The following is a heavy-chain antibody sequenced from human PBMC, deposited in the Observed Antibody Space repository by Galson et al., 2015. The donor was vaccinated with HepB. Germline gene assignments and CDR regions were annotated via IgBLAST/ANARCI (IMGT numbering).Heavy chain of an antibody. J-gene: IGHJ1*01. CDR3: AKDHYDSSGYYSSAEYFQH. V-gene: IGHV3-23*01. CDR1: GFTFSSYA. CDR2: ISGSGGST. Sequence: SLRLSCAASGFTFSSYAMSWVRQAPGQGLEWVSAISGSGGSTYYADSVKGRFTISRDNSKNTLYLQMNSLRAEDTAVYYCAKDHYDSSGYYSSAEYFQHWGQGTLVTVSS. D-gene: IGHD3-22*01.